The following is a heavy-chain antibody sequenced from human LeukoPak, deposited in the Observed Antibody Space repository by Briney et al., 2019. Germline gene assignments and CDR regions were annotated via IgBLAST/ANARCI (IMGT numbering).Heavy chain of an antibody. D-gene: IGHD3-22*01. V-gene: IGHV3-23*01. Sequence: GGSLRLSCAASGFTFGSYGMSWVRQAPGRGLEWVSFITPNADRASYADSVEGRFTISRDNPRNTLYMQMNSLRDEDTAVYYCAIMHGYYDGSGYWVQWGQGTLVTVSS. CDR2: ITPNADRA. J-gene: IGHJ1*01. CDR1: GFTFGSYG. CDR3: AIMHGYYDGSGYWVQ.